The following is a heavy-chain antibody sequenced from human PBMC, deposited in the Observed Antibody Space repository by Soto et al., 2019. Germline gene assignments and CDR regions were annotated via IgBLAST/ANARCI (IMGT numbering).Heavy chain of an antibody. CDR1: GYSFTDYH. Sequence: ASVKVSCKASGYSFTDYHVHWVRQAPGQGLEWLGRINPKSGGTSTAQKVQGWVTMTRDTSINTAFMDLTWLRSDDTAVYYCARGHSTECSNGVCSFFYNHELDVWGQGTPITV. V-gene: IGHV1-2*04. CDR3: ARGHSTECSNGVCSFFYNHELDV. D-gene: IGHD2-8*01. J-gene: IGHJ6*02. CDR2: INPKSGGT.